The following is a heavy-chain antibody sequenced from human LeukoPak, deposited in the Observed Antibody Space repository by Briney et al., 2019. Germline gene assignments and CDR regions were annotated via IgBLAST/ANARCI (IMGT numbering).Heavy chain of an antibody. V-gene: IGHV4-39*07. Sequence: SETLSLTCTVSGGSISSSSYYWGWIRQPPGKGLEWIGSIYYSGSTYYNPSLKSRVTISVDTSKNQFSLKLSSVTAADTAVYYCARAGYSSSWPTHYFDYWGQGTLVTVSS. CDR1: GGSISSSSYY. J-gene: IGHJ4*02. D-gene: IGHD6-13*01. CDR2: IYYSGST. CDR3: ARAGYSSSWPTHYFDY.